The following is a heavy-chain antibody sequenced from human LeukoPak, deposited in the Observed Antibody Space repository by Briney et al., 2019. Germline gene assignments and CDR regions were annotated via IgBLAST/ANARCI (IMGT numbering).Heavy chain of an antibody. V-gene: IGHV3-21*01. D-gene: IGHD2-21*02. CDR1: GFTFSSYS. CDR3: ARDGGYCGGDCYSPEYFQH. J-gene: IGHJ1*01. Sequence: GGSLRLSCAASGFTFSSYSMNWVRQAPGKGLEWVSSISSSSSYIYYADSVKGRFTISRDNAKNSLYLQMNSLRAKDTAVYYCARDGGYCGGDCYSPEYFQHWGQGTLVTVSS. CDR2: ISSSSSYI.